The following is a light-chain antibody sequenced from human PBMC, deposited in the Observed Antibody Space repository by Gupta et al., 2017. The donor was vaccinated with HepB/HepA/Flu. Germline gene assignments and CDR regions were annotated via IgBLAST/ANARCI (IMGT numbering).Light chain of an antibody. CDR3: QQEVRSPKT. CDR1: QTVTAFY. Sequence: EIVLTQSPGTLSLSPGERATLSCRASQTVTAFYLAWYQQKPGQAPRLLIYATSSRATGIPDRFSGSGSGTEFTLTISRLEPEDFAVYYCQQEVRSPKTFGQGTKVEIK. V-gene: IGKV3-20*01. J-gene: IGKJ1*01. CDR2: ATS.